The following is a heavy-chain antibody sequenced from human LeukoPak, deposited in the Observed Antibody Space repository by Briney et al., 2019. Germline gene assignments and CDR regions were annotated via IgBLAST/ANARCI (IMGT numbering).Heavy chain of an antibody. CDR2: IIPILGIA. CDR3: ARDIIAAATAWFDP. CDR1: GGTFSSYA. D-gene: IGHD6-13*01. J-gene: IGHJ5*02. V-gene: IGHV1-69*04. Sequence: SVKVSCKASGGTFSSYAISWVRQAPGQGLEWMGRIIPILGIANYAQKFQGRVTITADKSTSTAYMELSSLRSEDTAVYYCARDIIAAATAWFDPWGQGTLVTVSS.